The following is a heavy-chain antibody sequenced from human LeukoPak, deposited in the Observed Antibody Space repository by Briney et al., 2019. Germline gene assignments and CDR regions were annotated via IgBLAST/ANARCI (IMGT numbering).Heavy chain of an antibody. CDR2: IYYSGST. J-gene: IGHJ4*02. Sequence: SETLSLTCAVSGGSISSSNWWSWVRQPPGKGLEWIGSIYYSGSTYYNPSLKSRVTISVDTSKNQFSLKLSSVTAADTAVYYCASTYSSGWYFDYWGQGTLVTVSS. D-gene: IGHD6-19*01. V-gene: IGHV4-39*01. CDR3: ASTYSSGWYFDY. CDR1: GGSISSSNW.